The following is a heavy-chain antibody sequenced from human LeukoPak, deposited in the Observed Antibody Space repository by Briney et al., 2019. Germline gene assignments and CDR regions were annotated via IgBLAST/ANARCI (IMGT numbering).Heavy chain of an antibody. Sequence: SETLSLTCAVYGGSFSGYYWSWIRQPAGKGLEWIGRIYTSGSTNYNPSLKSRVTMSVDTSKNQFSLKLRSVTAADTAMYYCARAYSSSWYYNWFDPWGQGTLVTVSS. J-gene: IGHJ5*02. CDR1: GGSFSGYY. V-gene: IGHV4-59*10. D-gene: IGHD6-13*01. CDR2: IYTSGST. CDR3: ARAYSSSWYYNWFDP.